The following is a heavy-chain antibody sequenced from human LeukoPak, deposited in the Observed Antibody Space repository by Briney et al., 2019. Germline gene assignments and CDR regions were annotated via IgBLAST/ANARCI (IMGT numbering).Heavy chain of an antibody. V-gene: IGHV3-23*01. CDR2: ISAGGST. CDR3: AREGIYDSGGNFDY. CDR1: GFTFSSYA. J-gene: IGHJ4*02. Sequence: GGSLRLSCAASGFTFSSYAMSWVRQAPGKGLEWVSAISAGGSTYYADSVKGRFTISRDNSKNTLYLQMNSLRAEDTAVYYCAREGIYDSGGNFDYWGRGTLVTVSS. D-gene: IGHD3-22*01.